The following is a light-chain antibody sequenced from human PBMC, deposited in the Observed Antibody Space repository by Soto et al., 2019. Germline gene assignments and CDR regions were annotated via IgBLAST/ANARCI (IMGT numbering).Light chain of an antibody. Sequence: AIQVTQSPSSLSASVGDRVTMTCRASQDIRGALAWYQQKSGKPPNLLIYDVSTLEGGVPSRFSGSGSGTEFTLTISSLLPEDIATYYCQKYNSAPLTFGGGTKVDIK. J-gene: IGKJ4*01. V-gene: IGKV1-13*02. CDR3: QKYNSAPLT. CDR1: QDIRGA. CDR2: DVS.